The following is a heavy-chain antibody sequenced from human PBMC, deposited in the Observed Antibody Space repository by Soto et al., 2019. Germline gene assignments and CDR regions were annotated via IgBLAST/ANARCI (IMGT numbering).Heavy chain of an antibody. D-gene: IGHD2-15*01. CDR3: ARHNLGFCHGGPCPYYFGL. CDR2: IYNSGDT. CDR1: GGSISGHY. J-gene: IGHJ4*02. Sequence: SETLSLTCTVSGGSISGHYWSWIRQPPEKGLEWIAYIYNSGDTRYNPSLRSRVTISVDTAKNQVSLKLSSVTAADTAVYYCARHNLGFCHGGPCPYYFGLLGPGNPGHRLL. V-gene: IGHV4-4*08.